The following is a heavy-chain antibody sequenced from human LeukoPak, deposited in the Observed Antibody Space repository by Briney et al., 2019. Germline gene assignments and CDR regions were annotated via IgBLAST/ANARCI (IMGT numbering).Heavy chain of an antibody. CDR1: GGSISSSSYY. V-gene: IGHV4-39*07. CDR2: IYYNGRT. J-gene: IGHJ4*02. CDR3: ARIKYSGPVDY. Sequence: PSETLSLTCTLFGGSISSSSYYWGWIRQPPGKGLECIGSIYYNGRTFYNPSLKSRVTISVDTSKNQFSLKLSSVTAADTAVYFCARIKYSGPVDYWGQGTLVTVSS. D-gene: IGHD1-26*01.